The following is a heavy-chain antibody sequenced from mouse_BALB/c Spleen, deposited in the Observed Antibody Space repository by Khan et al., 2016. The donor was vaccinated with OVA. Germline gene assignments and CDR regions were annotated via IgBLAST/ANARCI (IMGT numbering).Heavy chain of an antibody. V-gene: IGHV1-4*01. CDR3: ARDGAYYRNDGWFAY. Sequence: VQLQQSGAELARPGASVKMSCKASGYTFTSYKIHWIKQRPGQGLEWIGYINPSSGYTTHNQKFKDKATLIADKSSTTAYMQPSSLTSDDSAVYYCARDGAYYRNDGWFAYWGQGTLVTVSA. D-gene: IGHD2-14*01. CDR1: GYTFTSYK. CDR2: INPSSGYT. J-gene: IGHJ3*01.